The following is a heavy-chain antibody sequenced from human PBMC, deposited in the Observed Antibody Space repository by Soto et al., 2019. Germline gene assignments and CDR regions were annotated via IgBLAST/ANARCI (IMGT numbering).Heavy chain of an antibody. CDR2: INPNSGGT. CDR1: GYAFTDYY. D-gene: IGHD3-22*01. V-gene: IGHV1-2*04. J-gene: IGHJ4*02. CDR3: ARAYSSSDDVDY. Sequence: QVQLVQSGAEVKKPGASVKVSCKASGYAFTDYYMHWVRQAPGQGLEWMGWINPNSGGTNYAQKFQGWVTLTRDTAISTAYMELNRDATAVYYCARAYSSSDDVDYWGQGTLVTVSS.